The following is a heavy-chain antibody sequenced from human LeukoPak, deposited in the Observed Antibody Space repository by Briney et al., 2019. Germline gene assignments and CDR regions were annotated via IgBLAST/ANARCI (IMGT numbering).Heavy chain of an antibody. CDR2: INHTGNT. V-gene: IGHV4-34*01. CDR3: ARGPASHISTGYYTSGAFDM. J-gene: IGHJ3*02. CDR1: GGSFSGYY. Sequence: SETLSLTCAVYGGSFSGYYWSWIRQPPGKGLEWIGEINHTGNTNYNPSLKSRAAISVDTSKNQFSLKLSSVTAADTAVYYCARGPASHISTGYYTSGAFDMWGQGTMVTVSS. D-gene: IGHD3-9*01.